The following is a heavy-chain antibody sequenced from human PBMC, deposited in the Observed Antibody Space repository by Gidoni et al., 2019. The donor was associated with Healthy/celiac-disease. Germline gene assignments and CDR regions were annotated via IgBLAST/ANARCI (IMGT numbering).Heavy chain of an antibody. CDR1: GYTFTSYD. D-gene: IGHD6-6*01. J-gene: IGHJ3*02. CDR2: MNPNSGNT. Sequence: QVQLVQSVAEVKKPGASVKVACTASGYTFTSYDINWVRQAPGKGLEWMGWMNPNSGNTGYAQKFQGRVTMTRNTSISTVYMELSSLRSEDTAVYYCYSSSPNAFDIWGQGTMVTVSS. CDR3: YSSSPNAFDI. V-gene: IGHV1-8*01.